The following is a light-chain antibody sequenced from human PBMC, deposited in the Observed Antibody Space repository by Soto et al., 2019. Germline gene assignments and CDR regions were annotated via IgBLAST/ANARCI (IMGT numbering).Light chain of an antibody. V-gene: IGKV3-20*01. Sequence: NVLTQSPGTVSLSQGQRAPLSCRASQSVSSYLAWYQQKGGQPPRLLIYDASKRATGIPARFSGSGSGTDFTLTISRLEPEDFAVYYCQQYGSSPLTFGQGTKVDIK. J-gene: IGKJ1*01. CDR1: QSVSSY. CDR2: DAS. CDR3: QQYGSSPLT.